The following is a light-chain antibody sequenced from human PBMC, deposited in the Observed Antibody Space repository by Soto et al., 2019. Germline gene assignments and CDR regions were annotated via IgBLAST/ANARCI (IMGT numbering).Light chain of an antibody. CDR1: SSDVGTYNY. CDR3: TSYTRDTAIV. V-gene: IGLV2-14*01. Sequence: QSVLTQPASVSGSPGQSITISCTGTSSDVGTYNYVSWYQHHPGKAPKLIIYEVSNRPSGVSNRFSGSKSGSTASLTISGLQAEDEADYHCTSYTRDTAIVVGTGTKVTVL. CDR2: EVS. J-gene: IGLJ1*01.